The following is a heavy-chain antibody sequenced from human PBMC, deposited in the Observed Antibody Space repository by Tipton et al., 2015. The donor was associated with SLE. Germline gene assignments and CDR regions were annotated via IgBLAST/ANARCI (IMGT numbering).Heavy chain of an antibody. CDR1: GFNFDDYA. D-gene: IGHD1-14*01. CDR3: AKDRTYNAGDGMDA. J-gene: IGHJ6*02. V-gene: IGHV3-9*01. Sequence: SLRLSCAASGFNFDDYALHWVRQAPGKGLEWVSGITWNSGVIGYADSVKGRFTISRDNAKNSLFLEMNSLRAEDTALYYCAKDRTYNAGDGMDAWGQGTTVTVSS. CDR2: ITWNSGVI.